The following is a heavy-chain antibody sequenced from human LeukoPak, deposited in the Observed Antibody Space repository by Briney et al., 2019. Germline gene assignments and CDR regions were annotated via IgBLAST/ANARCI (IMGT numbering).Heavy chain of an antibody. CDR3: ARALLSGSYYPFDY. Sequence: ASVKVSCKASGYTFTGYYMHWVRQAPGQGLEWMGWINPNSGGTNYAQKFQGRVTMTRDTSISTAYMDLSRLRSDDTAVYHCARALLSGSYYPFDYWGQGTLVTVSS. J-gene: IGHJ4*02. D-gene: IGHD3-10*01. CDR1: GYTFTGYY. CDR2: INPNSGGT. V-gene: IGHV1-2*02.